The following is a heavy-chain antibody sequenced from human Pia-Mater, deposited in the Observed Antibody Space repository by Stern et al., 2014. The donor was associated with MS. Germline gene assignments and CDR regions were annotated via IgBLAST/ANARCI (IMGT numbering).Heavy chain of an antibody. CDR2: ISGNGTTT. V-gene: IGHV3-48*02. CDR1: GFTFSPFS. Sequence: VQLVQSGGGLVQPGGSLRLSCTASGFTFSPFSMNWVRQAPGTGLEWVAYISGNGTTTYYSDSVKGRFTISRDNANNSLYLQMNGLRDEDTAVYYCATPTPAHYWGQGTLVTVSS. D-gene: IGHD2-15*01. CDR3: ATPTPAHY. J-gene: IGHJ4*02.